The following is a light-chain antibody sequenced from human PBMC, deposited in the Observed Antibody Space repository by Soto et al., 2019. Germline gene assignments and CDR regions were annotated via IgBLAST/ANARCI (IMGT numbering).Light chain of an antibody. CDR2: WAS. CDR3: QHHYSTPPA. Sequence: DIVMTQSPDSLAVSLGERATINCTSSQSVLYSSNNKNYLTWYQQKPGQPPKLLIYWASTRQSGVPDRFSGSGSGTDFTLPISSLQAEDVAVYYCQHHYSTPPAFGGGTKVEIK. CDR1: QSVLYSSNNKNY. V-gene: IGKV4-1*01. J-gene: IGKJ4*02.